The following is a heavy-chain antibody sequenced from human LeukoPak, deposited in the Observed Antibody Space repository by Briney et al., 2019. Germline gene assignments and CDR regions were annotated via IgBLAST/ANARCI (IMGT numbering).Heavy chain of an antibody. J-gene: IGHJ4*02. CDR1: GFTFGSYA. CDR2: ISSDGGST. V-gene: IGHV3-64*01. Sequence: GGSLRLSCAASGFTFGSYAMHWVRQAPGKGLEYVSAISSDGGSTYYANSVKGRFTISRDNSKNTMYLQMGSLRAEDMAVYYCARAPFGVVIKSYFDYWGQGTLVTVSS. D-gene: IGHD3-3*01. CDR3: ARAPFGVVIKSYFDY.